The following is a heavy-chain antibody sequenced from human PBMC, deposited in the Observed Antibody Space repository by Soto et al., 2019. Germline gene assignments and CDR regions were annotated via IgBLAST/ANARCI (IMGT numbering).Heavy chain of an antibody. J-gene: IGHJ3*02. CDR1: GFNFADFA. V-gene: IGHV3-49*03. CDR2: ITSKRYGARP. Sequence: EVQLVESGGGLVQPGRSLRLSCSASGFNFADFAMIWFRQAPGKRLEWIGVITSKRYGARPEAAASVMGRFTISRDDSSSTADLEMSNLKNEDTAIYVCTRMPTNKYCRFGSCSAFDIWGQGTMVTVSS. CDR3: TRMPTNKYCRFGSCSAFDI. D-gene: IGHD3-3*01.